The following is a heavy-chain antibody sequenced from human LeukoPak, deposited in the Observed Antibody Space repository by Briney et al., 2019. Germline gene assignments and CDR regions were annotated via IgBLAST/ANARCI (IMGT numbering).Heavy chain of an antibody. Sequence: SQTLSLTCTVSGGSISSGGYYWSWIRQHPGKGLEWIGYIYYSGSTYYNPSLKSRVTISVDTSKNQFSLKLSSVTAADTAVYYCARAEHCSSTSCYPSKIHHFDYWGQGTLVTVSS. D-gene: IGHD2-2*01. J-gene: IGHJ4*02. V-gene: IGHV4-31*03. CDR3: ARAEHCSSTSCYPSKIHHFDY. CDR2: IYYSGST. CDR1: GGSISSGGYY.